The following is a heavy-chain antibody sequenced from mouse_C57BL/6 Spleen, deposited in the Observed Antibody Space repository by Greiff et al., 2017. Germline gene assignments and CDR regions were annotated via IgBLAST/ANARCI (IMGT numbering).Heavy chain of an antibody. CDR1: GFTFSDSG. J-gene: IGHJ4*01. D-gene: IGHD2-1*01. CDR3: ARAPLYYGNSMDY. V-gene: IGHV5-17*01. Sequence: EVMLVESGGGLVKPGGSLKLSCAASGFTFSDSGMHWVRQAPEKGLEWVAYISSGSSTIYYADTVKGRFTISRDNAKNTLFLQMTSLRSEDTAMYYCARAPLYYGNSMDYWGQGTSVTVSS. CDR2: ISSGSSTI.